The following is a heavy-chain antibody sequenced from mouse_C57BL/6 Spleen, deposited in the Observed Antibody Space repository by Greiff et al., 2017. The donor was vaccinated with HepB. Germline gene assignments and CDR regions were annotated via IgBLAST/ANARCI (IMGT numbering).Heavy chain of an antibody. Sequence: VQLQQPGAELVKPGASVKVSCKASGYTFTSYWMHWVKQRPGQGLEWIGRIHPSDSDTNYNQKFKGKATLTVDKSSSTAYMQLSSLTSEDSAVYYCATNYGSSRDYFDYWGQGTTLTVSS. J-gene: IGHJ2*01. V-gene: IGHV1-74*01. CDR1: GYTFTSYW. CDR3: ATNYGSSRDYFDY. D-gene: IGHD1-1*01. CDR2: IHPSDSDT.